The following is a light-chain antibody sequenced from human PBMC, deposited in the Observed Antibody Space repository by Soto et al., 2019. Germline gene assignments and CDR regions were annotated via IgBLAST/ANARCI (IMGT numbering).Light chain of an antibody. CDR3: TSYRRGPLYV. Sequence: QSVLTQPASVSGSPGQSITISCTGISADVGTSNFVSWYQHHPGKAPRLIIYDVTDRPSGVSNRFSGSKSGDTASLIISGLQAEDEADYYCTSYRRGPLYVFGTGTKVTVL. CDR2: DVT. V-gene: IGLV2-14*03. CDR1: SADVGTSNF. J-gene: IGLJ1*01.